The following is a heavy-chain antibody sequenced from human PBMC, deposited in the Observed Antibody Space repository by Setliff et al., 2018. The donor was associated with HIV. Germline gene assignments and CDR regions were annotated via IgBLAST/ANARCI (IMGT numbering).Heavy chain of an antibody. CDR3: ARGIAVAGPYLDY. V-gene: IGHV4-59*01. CDR2: IYYSGSS. Sequence: PSETLSLTCTVSGGSISSYYWSWIRQPPGKGLEWIGYIYYSGSSKNTPSLKSRVTISVDTPKNEFSLKLSSMTAADTAVYYCARGIAVAGPYLDYWGQGTLVTVSS. CDR1: GGSISSYY. J-gene: IGHJ4*02. D-gene: IGHD6-19*01.